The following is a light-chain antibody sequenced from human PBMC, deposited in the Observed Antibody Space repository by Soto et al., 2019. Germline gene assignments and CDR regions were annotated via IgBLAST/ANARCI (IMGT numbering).Light chain of an antibody. J-gene: IGKJ5*01. Sequence: EIVLTQSPDTLSLSPREGSSLSRRASQSVHTFLAWYQPKPGQAPRLLIYGASTRATGVPARFSGSGSGTDFTLTISSLEPEDFAVYYCHQRSNWPPDTFGQGTRLEIK. CDR2: GAS. CDR1: QSVHTF. V-gene: IGKV3-11*01. CDR3: HQRSNWPPDT.